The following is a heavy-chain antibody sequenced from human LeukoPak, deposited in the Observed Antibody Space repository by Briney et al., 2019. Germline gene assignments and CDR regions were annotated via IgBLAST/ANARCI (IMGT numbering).Heavy chain of an antibody. CDR1: GFAFSDYS. J-gene: IGHJ4*02. V-gene: IGHV3-11*04. CDR2: ISSSGSTI. Sequence: GESLTLSCAVSGFAFSDYSMSWVRPAPGRGRAWVSYISSSGSTIYYADSVKGRFTISRDNAKNSLYLQMNSLRAEDTAVYYCAKGYAAAACLSWGQGTLVTVSS. CDR3: AKGYAAAACLS. D-gene: IGHD6-13*01.